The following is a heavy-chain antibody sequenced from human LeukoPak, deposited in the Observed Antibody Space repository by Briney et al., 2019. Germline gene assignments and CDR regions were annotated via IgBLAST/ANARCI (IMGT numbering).Heavy chain of an antibody. D-gene: IGHD3-10*01. CDR3: ARGGHSGSGSYYFDY. CDR1: GFTFSSYA. J-gene: IGHJ4*02. CDR2: ISGSGGST. V-gene: IGHV3-23*01. Sequence: PGGSLRLSCAASGFTFSSYAMSWVRQAPGKGLEWVSAISGSGGSTYYADSVKGRFTISRHNSKNTLYLQMNSLRAEDTAVYYCARGGHSGSGSYYFDYWGQGTLVTVSS.